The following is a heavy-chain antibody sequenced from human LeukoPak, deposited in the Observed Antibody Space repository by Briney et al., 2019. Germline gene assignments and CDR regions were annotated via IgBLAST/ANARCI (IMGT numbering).Heavy chain of an antibody. Sequence: GGSLRLSCAASGFIFQNYAMNWVRQAPGKGLEWVSGISGFGGSTYYAASVKGRFAISRDNSGNALFLQLTNLRVEDSAVYYCARRGGSSWSSFDFWGQGTLVAVSS. CDR2: ISGFGGST. J-gene: IGHJ4*02. CDR3: ARRGGSSWSSFDF. V-gene: IGHV3-23*01. CDR1: GFIFQNYA. D-gene: IGHD6-13*01.